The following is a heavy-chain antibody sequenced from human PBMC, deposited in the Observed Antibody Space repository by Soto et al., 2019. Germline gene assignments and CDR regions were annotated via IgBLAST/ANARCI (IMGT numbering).Heavy chain of an antibody. J-gene: IGHJ6*02. CDR1: GGTFSSYA. V-gene: IGHV1-69*01. CDR3: ARKGGYSGYARYYYYGMDV. CDR2: IIPIFGTA. D-gene: IGHD5-12*01. Sequence: QVQLVQSGAEVKKPGSSVKVSCKASGGTFSSYAISWVRQAPGQGLEWMGGIIPIFGTANYAQKFQGRVTITADESTSTAYMELRSLRSEDTAVYYCARKGGYSGYARYYYYGMDVWGQGTTVTVSS.